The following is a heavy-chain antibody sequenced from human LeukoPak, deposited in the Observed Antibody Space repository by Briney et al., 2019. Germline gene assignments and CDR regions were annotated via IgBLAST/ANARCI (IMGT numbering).Heavy chain of an antibody. J-gene: IGHJ5*02. Sequence: ASVKVSCKASGYTFTNYAMIWVRQAPGQGLEWMGWINTNTGNPTYAQGFTGRFVFSLDTSVSTAYLQISSLKAEDTAVYYCARMRKEGGWFGELVGWFDPWGQGTLVTVSS. CDR3: ARMRKEGGWFGELVGWFDP. CDR2: INTNTGNP. CDR1: GYTFTNYA. V-gene: IGHV7-4-1*02. D-gene: IGHD3-10*01.